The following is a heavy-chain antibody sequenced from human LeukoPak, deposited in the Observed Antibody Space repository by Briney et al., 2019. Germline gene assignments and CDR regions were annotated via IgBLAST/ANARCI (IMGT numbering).Heavy chain of an antibody. CDR1: GGSVSSYY. Sequence: PSETLSLTCTVSGGSVSSYYWSWIRQPPGKGLEWIGYMYYRGNTNYDPSLKSRVTISIDTPNNQFSLKLSSVTAADTAVYYCARNWYGSSWSEQIYYFDYWGQGTLVTVSS. J-gene: IGHJ4*02. CDR3: ARNWYGSSWSEQIYYFDY. V-gene: IGHV4-59*08. CDR2: MYYRGNT. D-gene: IGHD6-13*01.